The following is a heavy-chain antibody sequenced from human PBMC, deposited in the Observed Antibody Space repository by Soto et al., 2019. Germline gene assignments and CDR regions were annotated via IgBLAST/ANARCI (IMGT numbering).Heavy chain of an antibody. CDR1: GYFCTYSW. CDR2: IYPGDSDT. J-gene: IGHJ4*01. D-gene: IGHD3-16*01. Sequence: IFNECSGYFCTYSWSGLVHALGGKGLEWMGIIYPGDSDTRYSPSFQGQVTISADKSISTAYLQWSSLKASDTAMYYCPSHLAVETEAMDDWGQGTMVTVSS. CDR3: PSHLAVETEAMDD. V-gene: IGHV5-51*07.